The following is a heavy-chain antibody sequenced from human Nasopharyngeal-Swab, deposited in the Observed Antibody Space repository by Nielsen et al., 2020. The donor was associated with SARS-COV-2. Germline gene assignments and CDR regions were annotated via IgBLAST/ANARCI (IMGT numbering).Heavy chain of an antibody. V-gene: IGHV3-23*01. CDR3: TRRTPAWGFFDL. D-gene: IGHD7-27*01. CDR2: ISEAGGSI. Sequence: GESLKISCAASGFTFSIHPMNWVRQAPGKGLEWVSTISEAGGSIFYADSVKGRFPISRDNSKGTLFLQLNGLRPEDTAVYFCTRRTPAWGFFDLWGQGALVTVSS. CDR1: GFTFSIHP. J-gene: IGHJ4*02.